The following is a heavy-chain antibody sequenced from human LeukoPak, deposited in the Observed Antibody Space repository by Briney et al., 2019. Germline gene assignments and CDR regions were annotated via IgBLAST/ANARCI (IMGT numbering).Heavy chain of an antibody. V-gene: IGHV4-30-2*01. CDR3: ARVRLNFDAFDI. CDR1: GGSISSGGYS. Sequence: SQTLSLTCAVSGGSISSGGYSWSWIRQPPGKGLEWIGYIYHSGSTYYNPSLKSRVTISVDGSKNQFSLKLSSVTAADTAVYYCARVRLNFDAFDIWGQGTMVTVSS. D-gene: IGHD1-1*01. CDR2: IYHSGST. J-gene: IGHJ3*02.